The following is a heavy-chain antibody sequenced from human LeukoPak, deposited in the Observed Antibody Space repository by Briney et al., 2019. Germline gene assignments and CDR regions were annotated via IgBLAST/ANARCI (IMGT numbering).Heavy chain of an antibody. D-gene: IGHD2-8*01. CDR2: INHSGST. J-gene: IGHJ4*02. CDR3: ARKYCINGVCYPTRYFDY. V-gene: IGHV4-34*01. Sequence: NPSETLSLTCAVYGGSFSGYYWSWIRQPPGKGLEWIGEINHSGSTNYNPSLKSRVTISVDTSKNQFSLKLSSVTAADTAVYYCARKYCINGVCYPTRYFDYWGQGTLVTVSS. CDR1: GGSFSGYY.